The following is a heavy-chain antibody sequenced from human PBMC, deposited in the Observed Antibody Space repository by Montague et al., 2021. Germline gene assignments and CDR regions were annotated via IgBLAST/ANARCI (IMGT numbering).Heavy chain of an antibody. J-gene: IGHJ4*02. CDR2: INDRGGET. D-gene: IGHD2-2*01. CDR3: ARRARSLYHFDN. V-gene: IGHV3-23*01. CDR1: GFSFSSYA. Sequence: SLRISWAASGFSFSSYAMGWVRQAPGRGLEWVSIINDRGGETHHAGSVKGRFTLSRDNSMSTLYLQMNTLGVEDTAVYYCARRARSLYHFDNWGQGTLVTVSS.